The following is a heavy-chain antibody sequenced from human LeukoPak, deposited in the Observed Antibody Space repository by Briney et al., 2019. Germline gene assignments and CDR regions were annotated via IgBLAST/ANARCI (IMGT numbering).Heavy chain of an antibody. CDR3: AKHSMDYGDYVGEDY. CDR2: LSSSSSYI. CDR1: GFTFSSYS. V-gene: IGHV3-21*01. J-gene: IGHJ4*02. Sequence: PGGSLRLSCAASGFTFSSYSMNWVRQAPGKGLEWVSSLSSSSSYIYYADSVKGRFTISRDNAKNSLYLQMNSLRAEDTAVYYCAKHSMDYGDYVGEDYWGQGTLVTVSS. D-gene: IGHD4-17*01.